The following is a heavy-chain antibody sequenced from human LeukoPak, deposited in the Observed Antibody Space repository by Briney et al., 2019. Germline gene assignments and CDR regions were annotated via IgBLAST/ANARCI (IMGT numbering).Heavy chain of an antibody. CDR3: ARDFTVVVPAAIPPYYYYGMDV. CDR2: ISAYNGNT. CDR1: GYTFTSYG. D-gene: IGHD2-2*01. J-gene: IGHJ6*02. V-gene: IGHV1-18*01. Sequence: GASVRVSCKASGYTFTSYGISWVRQAPGQGLEWMGWISAYNGNTNYAQKLQGRVTMTTDTSTSTAYMELRSLRSDDTAVYYCARDFTVVVPAAIPPYYYYGMDVWGQGTTVTVSS.